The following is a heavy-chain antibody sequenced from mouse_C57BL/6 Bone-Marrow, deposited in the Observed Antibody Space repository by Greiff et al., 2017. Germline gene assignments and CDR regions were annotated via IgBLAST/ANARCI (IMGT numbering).Heavy chain of an antibody. CDR2: ISSGSSTI. V-gene: IGHV5-17*01. CDR1: GFTFSDYG. CDR3: ARGGYAHYYAMDY. D-gene: IGHD2-2*01. Sequence: EVQRVESGGGLVKPGGSLKLSCAASGFTFSDYGMHWVRQAPEKGLEWVAYISSGSSTIYYADTVKGRFTNSRDNAKNTLFLQMTSLRSEVTAMYDCARGGYAHYYAMDYWGQGTSVTVSA. J-gene: IGHJ4*01.